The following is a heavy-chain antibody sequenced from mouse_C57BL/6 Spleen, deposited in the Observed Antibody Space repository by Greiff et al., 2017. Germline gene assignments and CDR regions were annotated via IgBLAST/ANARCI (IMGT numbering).Heavy chain of an antibody. Sequence: EVHLVESGGGLVQPKGSLKLSCAASGFSFNTYAMNWVRQAPGKGLEWVARIRSKSNNYATYYADSVKDRFTISRDDSESMLYLQMNNLKTEDTAMYYCVRQGTGTDFDYWGQGTTLTVSS. J-gene: IGHJ2*01. CDR1: GFSFNTYA. D-gene: IGHD4-1*01. V-gene: IGHV10-1*01. CDR2: IRSKSNNYAT. CDR3: VRQGTGTDFDY.